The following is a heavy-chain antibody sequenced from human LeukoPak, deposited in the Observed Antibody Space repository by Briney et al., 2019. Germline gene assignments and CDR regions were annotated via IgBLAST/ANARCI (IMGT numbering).Heavy chain of an antibody. V-gene: IGHV3-7*01. CDR2: IKQDGSEK. Sequence: GGSLRLSCAASGFTFSSYWMSWVHQAPGKGLEWVANIKQDGSEKYFVDSVKGRFTISRDNAKNSLYLQMNSLRAEDTAVYYCAREIADDYYYYYMDVWGKGTTVTVSS. J-gene: IGHJ6*03. CDR1: GFTFSSYW. D-gene: IGHD2-21*01. CDR3: AREIADDYYYYYMDV.